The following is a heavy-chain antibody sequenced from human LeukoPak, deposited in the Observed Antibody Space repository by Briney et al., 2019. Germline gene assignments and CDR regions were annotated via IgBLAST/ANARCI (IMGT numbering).Heavy chain of an antibody. CDR2: INWNGGST. D-gene: IGHD6-13*01. V-gene: IGHV3-20*04. J-gene: IGHJ6*03. CDR3: ARVGSSTYFYYYMDV. Sequence: GGSLRLSCAASGFTFDDYGMSWVRQAPGKGLEWVSGINWNGGSTGYADSVRGRFAISRDNAQNSLYLQMYSLRAEDTAMYFCARVGSSTYFYYYMDVWGKGTTVTVSS. CDR1: GFTFDDYG.